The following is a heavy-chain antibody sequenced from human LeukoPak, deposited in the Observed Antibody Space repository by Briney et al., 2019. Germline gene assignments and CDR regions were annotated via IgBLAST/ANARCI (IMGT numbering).Heavy chain of an antibody. J-gene: IGHJ4*02. V-gene: IGHV1-69*01. Sequence: SVKVSCKASGGTFSSYAISWVRQAPGQGLEWMGGIIPIFGTANYAQKFQGRVTITADESTNTAYMELSSLRSEDTAVYYCARGGGYCSSTSCYTLDYWGQGTLVTVSS. CDR3: ARGGGYCSSTSCYTLDY. D-gene: IGHD2-2*02. CDR2: IIPIFGTA. CDR1: GGTFSSYA.